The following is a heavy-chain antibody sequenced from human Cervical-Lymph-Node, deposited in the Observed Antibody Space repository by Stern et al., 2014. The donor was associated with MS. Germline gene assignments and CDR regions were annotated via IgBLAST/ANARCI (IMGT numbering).Heavy chain of an antibody. Sequence: VQLGQSGAEVKKPGESLRISCKASGFDFTTHWIGWVRQVSGKGLEWMGLVYPGDSDTRYGPSFQGQVTISADKSISTAYLQWRSLEASDTATYYCARPAAVSTAFYYYHGFDVWGQGTTVTVSS. D-gene: IGHD4-17*01. J-gene: IGHJ6*02. V-gene: IGHV5-51*03. CDR3: ARPAAVSTAFYYYHGFDV. CDR2: VYPGDSDT. CDR1: GFDFTTHW.